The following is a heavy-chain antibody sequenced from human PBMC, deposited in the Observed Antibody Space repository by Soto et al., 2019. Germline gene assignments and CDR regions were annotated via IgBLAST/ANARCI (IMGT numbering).Heavy chain of an antibody. CDR3: ARGRTVRNYADDSSDYFYFFDY. Sequence: PSETLSLTCTVSGDSISTFYWGWMRQSPGKELEWIGYVYYTGSTNYNPSLKSRVTISVDRSKNQFSLKLTSANAADAAVYYCARGRTVRNYADDSSDYFYFFDYWGQGPQVPVSS. CDR2: VYYTGST. CDR1: GDSISTFY. V-gene: IGHV4-59*01. J-gene: IGHJ4*02. D-gene: IGHD3-22*01.